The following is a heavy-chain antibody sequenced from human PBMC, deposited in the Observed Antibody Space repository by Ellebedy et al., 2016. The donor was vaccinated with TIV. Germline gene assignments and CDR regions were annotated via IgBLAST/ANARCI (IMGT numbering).Heavy chain of an antibody. CDR2: IYYSGST. D-gene: IGHD3-9*01. Sequence: SETLSLTXTVSGGSISSYYWSWIRQPPGKGLEWIGYIYYSGSTNYNPSLKSRVTISVDTSKNQFSLKLSSVTAADTAVYYCARGEILTGYRTFYYYYGMDGWGQGTTVTVSS. J-gene: IGHJ6*02. V-gene: IGHV4-59*01. CDR1: GGSISSYY. CDR3: ARGEILTGYRTFYYYYGMDG.